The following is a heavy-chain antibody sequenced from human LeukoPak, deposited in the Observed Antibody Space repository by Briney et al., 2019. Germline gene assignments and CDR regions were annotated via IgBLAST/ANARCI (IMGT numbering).Heavy chain of an antibody. CDR2: VSSDGGTT. CDR3: TKEGASGSRYNFDY. D-gene: IGHD1-26*01. V-gene: IGHV3-30*18. J-gene: IGHJ4*02. CDR1: GSTFSSYA. Sequence: GGSLRLSCAASGSTFSSYAMSWVRQAPGKGLQWVAVVSSDGGTTYYADSVKGRFTISRDNSKNTMYLQMNSLRAEDTAMYYCTKEGASGSRYNFDYWGQGTLVTVSS.